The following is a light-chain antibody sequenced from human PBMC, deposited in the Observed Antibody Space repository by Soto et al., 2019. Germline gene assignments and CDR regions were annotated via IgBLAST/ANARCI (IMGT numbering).Light chain of an antibody. CDR3: QQYGSSPYT. CDR2: GAS. J-gene: IGKJ2*01. Sequence: QSPGTLSLSPXERGTLSXXXXQSVSSTYLAWYQQKPVQAPRLLNYGASSRATGIPDRFSGSGSGTDFTLTISRLEPEDFAVYYGQQYGSSPYTFGQGTKLEIK. CDR1: QSVSSTY. V-gene: IGKV3-20*01.